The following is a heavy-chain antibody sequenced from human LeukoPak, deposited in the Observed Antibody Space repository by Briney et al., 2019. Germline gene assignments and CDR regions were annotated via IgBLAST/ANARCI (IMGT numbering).Heavy chain of an antibody. CDR3: ASKGIAAAGKRGAFDI. D-gene: IGHD6-13*01. CDR1: GGTFSSYA. V-gene: IGHV1-69*13. Sequence: SVKVSCKASGGTFSSYAISWVRQAPGQGLEWMGGIIPIFGTANYAQKFQGRVTITADESTSTAYMELSSLRSEDTAVYYCASKGIAAAGKRGAFDIWGQGTMVTVSS. J-gene: IGHJ3*02. CDR2: IIPIFGTA.